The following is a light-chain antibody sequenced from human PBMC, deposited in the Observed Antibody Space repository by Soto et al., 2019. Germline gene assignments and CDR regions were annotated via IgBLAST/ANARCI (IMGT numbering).Light chain of an antibody. V-gene: IGKV3-15*01. CDR1: QSVGSN. CDR2: GAS. Sequence: ELVMTQSPATLSVSPGERATLSCRASQSVGSNLAWYQQKPGQAPRLLIYGASTRATGIPARFSGSGSGTEFTLTSNSLQSEDFTVYSCQQYNNWPPLTFGAGTKVEIK. J-gene: IGKJ4*01. CDR3: QQYNNWPPLT.